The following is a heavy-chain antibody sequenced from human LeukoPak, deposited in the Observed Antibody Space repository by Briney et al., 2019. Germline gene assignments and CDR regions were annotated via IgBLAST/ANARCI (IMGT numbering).Heavy chain of an antibody. CDR1: GGSISSHY. J-gene: IGHJ4*02. Sequence: SETLSLTCTVSGGSISSHYWSWIRQPPGKGLEWIGYIYYSGSTNYNPSLKSRVTISVDTSKNQFSLKLSSVTAADTAVYYCARAGGYSYGYEFDYWGQGTLVTVSS. V-gene: IGHV4-59*11. D-gene: IGHD5-18*01. CDR3: ARAGGYSYGYEFDY. CDR2: IYYSGST.